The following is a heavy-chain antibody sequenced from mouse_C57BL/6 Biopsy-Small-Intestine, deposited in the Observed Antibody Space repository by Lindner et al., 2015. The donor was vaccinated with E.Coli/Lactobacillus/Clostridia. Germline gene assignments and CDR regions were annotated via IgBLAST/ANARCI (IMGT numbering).Heavy chain of an antibody. Sequence: VQLQESGPELVKPGASVKISCKASGYSFTDYNMNWVKQSNGKSLEWIGVINPIYGTSTYNQRFKGKATLTVDQSSSTAYMQLNSLTSEDSAVYYCARSKHFDYWGQGTTLTVSS. J-gene: IGHJ2*01. V-gene: IGHV1-39*01. CDR1: GYSFTDYN. CDR3: ARSKHFDY. CDR2: INPIYGTS.